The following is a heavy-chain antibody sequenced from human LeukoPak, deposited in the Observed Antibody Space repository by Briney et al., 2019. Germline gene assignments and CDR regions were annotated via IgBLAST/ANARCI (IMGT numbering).Heavy chain of an antibody. V-gene: IGHV1-46*01. D-gene: IGHD3-10*01. CDR2: INPSGDNT. J-gene: IGHJ4*02. CDR3: AKAKERGSPGRDYFDY. CDR1: GYTFTSYY. Sequence: ASVKVSCKASGYTFTSYYMYWVRQAPGQGLEWMGIINPSGDNTNYAQKFQGRVTMTRDMSTTTVYMELSSLRSEDTAVYYCAKAKERGSPGRDYFDYWGQGTLVTVSS.